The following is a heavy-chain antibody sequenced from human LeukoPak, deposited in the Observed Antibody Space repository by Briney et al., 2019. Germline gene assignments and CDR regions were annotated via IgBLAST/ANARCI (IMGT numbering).Heavy chain of an antibody. CDR2: IYTSGST. V-gene: IGHV4-4*09. J-gene: IGHJ4*02. CDR3: AKSGTAMVSPYSDSYYFDY. Sequence: PSETLSLTCTVSGGSISSYYWSWIRQPPGKGLEWIGYIYTSGSTNYHPSLKSRVTISVDTSKNQFSLKLSSVTAADTAVYYCAKSGTAMVSPYSDSYYFDYWGQGTLVTVSS. CDR1: GGSISSYY. D-gene: IGHD5-18*01.